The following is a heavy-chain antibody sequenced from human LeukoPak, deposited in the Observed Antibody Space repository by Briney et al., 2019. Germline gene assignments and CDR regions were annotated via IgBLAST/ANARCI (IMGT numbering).Heavy chain of an antibody. CDR1: GFNFSIYS. CDR3: ARVTAAAGYDTFDY. D-gene: IGHD6-13*01. Sequence: GGSLRLSCAASGFNFSIYSMNWVRQAPGKGLEWVSYITRSSTTIYYADSVKGRFTISRDNPKNTLYLQMNSLRAEDTAVYYCARVTAAAGYDTFDYWGQGTLVTVSS. J-gene: IGHJ4*02. CDR2: ITRSSTTI. V-gene: IGHV3-48*01.